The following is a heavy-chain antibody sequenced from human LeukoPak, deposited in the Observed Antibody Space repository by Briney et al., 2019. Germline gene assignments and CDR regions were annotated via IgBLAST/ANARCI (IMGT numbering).Heavy chain of an antibody. D-gene: IGHD5-12*01. J-gene: IGHJ4*02. Sequence: GESLKISCKGSGYSFTSYWIGWVRQMPGKGLEWMGIIYPGDSDTRYSPSFQGQVTISADKSISTAYLQWSSLKASDTAMYYCARRVLMVATSDAYDYWGQGTLVTVSS. V-gene: IGHV5-51*01. CDR2: IYPGDSDT. CDR3: ARRVLMVATSDAYDY. CDR1: GYSFTSYW.